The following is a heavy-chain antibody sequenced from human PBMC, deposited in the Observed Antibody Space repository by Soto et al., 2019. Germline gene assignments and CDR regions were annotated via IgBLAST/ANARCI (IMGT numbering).Heavy chain of an antibody. J-gene: IGHJ4*02. CDR2: ISYDGSDK. V-gene: IGHV3-30*18. CDR1: GLSFSNSG. D-gene: IGHD3-16*01. Sequence: QVQLVESGGGVVQPGRSPRLSCAASGLSFSNSGMHWVRQAPGKGLEWVAVISYDGSDKYYADSVKGRFTISRDNSKNTLYLQMNSLRTEDTAVYYCANWGGRRTTNFFSGPFDFWGQGTLVTVSS. CDR3: ANWGGRRTTNFFSGPFDF.